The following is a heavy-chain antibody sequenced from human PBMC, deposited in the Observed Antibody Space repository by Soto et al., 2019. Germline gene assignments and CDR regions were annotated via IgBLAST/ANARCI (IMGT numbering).Heavy chain of an antibody. V-gene: IGHV4-4*07. J-gene: IGHJ6*02. CDR2: IYTSGST. Sequence: PSETLSLTCTVSGSSIISYYWSWIRQPAGKGLEWIGRIYTSGSTNYNPSLKSRVTMSVDTSKNQFSLKLSSVTAADTAVYYCARDRRHGGYYGMDVWGQGTTVTVSS. D-gene: IGHD2-15*01. CDR3: ARDRRHGGYYGMDV. CDR1: GSSIISYY.